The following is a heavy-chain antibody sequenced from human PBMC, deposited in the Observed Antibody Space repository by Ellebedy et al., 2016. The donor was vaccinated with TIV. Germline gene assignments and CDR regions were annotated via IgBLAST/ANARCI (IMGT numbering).Heavy chain of an antibody. Sequence: LRLSCTVSGDSIRSGDYYWSWIRQPPGKGLEWIGYIFYSGITYYNPSLKSRVTISVDTSKNQFSLKLSSVTAADTAVYYCARDPGRYGDLVYHFDNWGQGTLVTVSS. D-gene: IGHD4-17*01. V-gene: IGHV4-30-4*01. CDR1: GDSIRSGDYY. J-gene: IGHJ4*02. CDR3: ARDPGRYGDLVYHFDN. CDR2: IFYSGIT.